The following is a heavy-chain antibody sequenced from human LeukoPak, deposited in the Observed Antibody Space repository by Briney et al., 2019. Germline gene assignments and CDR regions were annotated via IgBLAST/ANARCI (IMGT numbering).Heavy chain of an antibody. D-gene: IGHD3-10*01. CDR1: GFTFASSW. J-gene: IGHJ3*02. CDR3: AREPGIGYAFDI. Sequence: GGSLRLSCVVSGFTFASSWMTWVRQAPGKGLEWVANIKQDGSEKHYVDSVKGRFTISRDNVKNSLYLQMNSLRAEDTAVYYCAREPGIGYAFDIWGQGTMDTVSS. V-gene: IGHV3-7*01. CDR2: IKQDGSEK.